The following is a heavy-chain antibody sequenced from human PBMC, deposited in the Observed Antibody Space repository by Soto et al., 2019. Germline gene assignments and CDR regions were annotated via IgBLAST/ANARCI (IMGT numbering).Heavy chain of an antibody. J-gene: IGHJ4*02. V-gene: IGHV2-5*02. CDR3: AHRSRGYAYYFDQ. CDR2: IFWDDDK. Sequence: QITLKESGPALVRPTQTLTLTCSFSGFSLTTRGVAVGWIRQPPGKALEWLALIFWDDDKWYSPSLRSRLTITEDTSKTPVVLTMTNMAPVDTATYYCAHRSRGYAYYFDQWGQGTLVTVSS. D-gene: IGHD5-12*01. CDR1: GFSLTTRGVA.